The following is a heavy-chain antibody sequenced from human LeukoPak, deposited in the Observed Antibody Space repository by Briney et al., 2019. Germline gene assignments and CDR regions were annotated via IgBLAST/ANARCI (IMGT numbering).Heavy chain of an antibody. CDR2: IYSDGSRT. D-gene: IGHD6-19*01. CDR1: GFTFSSFA. Sequence: GGSLRLSCAASGFTFSSFAMHWVRQAPGKGLEYLSAIYSDGSRTYYADSVKGRFTISRDNSKNTLYFEMSSLRVEDTAVYYCVKSPGSGWPVWGQGTLLAVSS. CDR3: VKSPGSGWPV. J-gene: IGHJ4*02. V-gene: IGHV3-64D*06.